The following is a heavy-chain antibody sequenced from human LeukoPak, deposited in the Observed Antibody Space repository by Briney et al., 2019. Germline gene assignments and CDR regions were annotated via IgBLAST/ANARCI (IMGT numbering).Heavy chain of an antibody. Sequence: GGSLRLSCAASGFTFSRCWMSWVRQAPGKGLEWVANIHQDGSDKYYVDSVKGRFTISRDNAKNSLYLQMNSLRAEDTAVYYCARDCPSSSGWSYYYYYYYMDVWGKGTTVTISS. V-gene: IGHV3-7*01. J-gene: IGHJ6*03. CDR1: GFTFSRCW. CDR3: ARDCPSSSGWSYYYYYYYMDV. D-gene: IGHD6-19*01. CDR2: IHQDGSDK.